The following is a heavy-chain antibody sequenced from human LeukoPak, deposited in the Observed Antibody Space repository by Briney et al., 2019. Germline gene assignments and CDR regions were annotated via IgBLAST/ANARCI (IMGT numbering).Heavy chain of an antibody. Sequence: GGSLRLSCAASGCTFSSSWMHWVRQAPGKGLVWVSRINSDGSSTSYADSVKGRFTISRDNAKKTLYLQMNSLRDEDTAVYYCARIVYDSSGYIDYWGQGTLVTVSS. V-gene: IGHV3-74*01. CDR3: ARIVYDSSGYIDY. CDR1: GCTFSSSW. D-gene: IGHD3-22*01. CDR2: INSDGSST. J-gene: IGHJ4*02.